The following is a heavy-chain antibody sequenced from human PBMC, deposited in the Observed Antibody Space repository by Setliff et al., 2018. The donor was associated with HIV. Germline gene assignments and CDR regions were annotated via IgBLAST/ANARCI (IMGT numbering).Heavy chain of an antibody. D-gene: IGHD6-19*01. Sequence: PSETLSLTCTVSGGSISSSSSFWGWIRQPPGKGLEWIGSIYYSGNTNYNPSLRSRVAISVDSSRNQFSLKLTSVTAADTAVYYCVRDLDYSRGRSDAFDIWGQGTMVTVPS. V-gene: IGHV4-39*07. CDR3: VRDLDYSRGRSDAFDI. CDR1: GGSISSSSSF. J-gene: IGHJ3*02. CDR2: IYYSGNT.